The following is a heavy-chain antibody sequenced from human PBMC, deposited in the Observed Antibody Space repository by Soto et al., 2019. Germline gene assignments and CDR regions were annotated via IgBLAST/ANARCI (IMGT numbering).Heavy chain of an antibody. Sequence: QVQLVESGGGVVQPGRSLRLSCAASGFTLTYYGMHWVRQAPGKGLEWVAVISYDGSNTYYGDSVKGRFTISRDNSKNTLYLQMDSLRPEDTAVYYCAKDMEQRLVRGWFDPWGQGSLVTVSS. CDR2: ISYDGSNT. CDR3: AKDMEQRLVRGWFDP. V-gene: IGHV3-30*18. D-gene: IGHD6-13*01. CDR1: GFTLTYYG. J-gene: IGHJ5*02.